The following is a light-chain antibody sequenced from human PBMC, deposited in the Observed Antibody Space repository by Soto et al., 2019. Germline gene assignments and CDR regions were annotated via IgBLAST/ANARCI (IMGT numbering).Light chain of an antibody. CDR2: EAS. CDR1: QSVSSY. Sequence: EIVLTQSPATLSLSPGARATLSCRASQSVSSYLAWYQQKPGQAPRLLISEASNRATGIPARFSGSGSGTDFTLTIGTLESEDSAVYYCQQRSNWPLTFGGGTKVEI. J-gene: IGKJ4*01. CDR3: QQRSNWPLT. V-gene: IGKV3-11*01.